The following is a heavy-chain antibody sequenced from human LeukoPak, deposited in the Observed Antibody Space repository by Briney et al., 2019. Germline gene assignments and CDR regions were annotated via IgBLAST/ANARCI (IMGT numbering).Heavy chain of an antibody. J-gene: IGHJ4*02. Sequence: SETLSLTCTVSGSMYNYYWSWTRQPPGKGLEWIGYIHYNGITNYSPSLKSRVTMSLDTSKNQVSLKLNSVSAADTAVYYCARHISSGGTYAHFDYWGQGTLVTVSS. CDR1: GSMYNYY. D-gene: IGHD1-26*01. CDR2: IHYNGIT. V-gene: IGHV4-59*08. CDR3: ARHISSGGTYAHFDY.